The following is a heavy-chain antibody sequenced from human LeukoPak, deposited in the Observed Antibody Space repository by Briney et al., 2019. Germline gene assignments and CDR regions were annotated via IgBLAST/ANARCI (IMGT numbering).Heavy chain of an antibody. V-gene: IGHV4-4*07. CDR3: AREVYYYDSSGYYHDY. J-gene: IGHJ4*02. CDR2: IYTSGST. D-gene: IGHD3-22*01. CDR1: GGSISGYY. Sequence: SETLSLTCTVSGGSISGYYWSWIRQPAGKGLEWIGRIYTSGSTNYNPSLKSRVTMSVDTSKNQFSLKLSSVTAADTAVYYCAREVYYYDSSGYYHDYWGQGTLVTVSS.